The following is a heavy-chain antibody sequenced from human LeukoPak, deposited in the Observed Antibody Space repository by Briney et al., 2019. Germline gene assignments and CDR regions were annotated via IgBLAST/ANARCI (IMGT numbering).Heavy chain of an antibody. J-gene: IGHJ4*02. CDR2: IYYSGST. CDR1: GGSISSSSYY. CDR3: ARPRRGQGYQPIDY. D-gene: IGHD2-2*01. V-gene: IGHV4-39*01. Sequence: PSETLSLTCTVSGGSISSSSYYWGWIRQPPGKGLEWIGSIYYSGSTYYNPSLKSRVTIPVDTSKNQFSLKLSSVTAADTAVYYCARPRRGQGYQPIDYWGQGTLVTVSS.